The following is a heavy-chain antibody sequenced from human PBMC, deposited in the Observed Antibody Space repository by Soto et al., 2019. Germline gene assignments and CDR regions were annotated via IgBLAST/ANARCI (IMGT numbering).Heavy chain of an antibody. CDR1: GYTFTSYC. V-gene: IGHV1-18*01. D-gene: IGHD6-13*01. CDR2: INPYNGNT. Sequence: ASVKVSCKASGYTFTSYCISWVLQAPGQGLEWMAWINPYNGNTKYAEKFLGRVTVTTDTPTATAYMEVRSLTSDDTAVFYCARVGVGLAAPRVWPYWGQGTPV. J-gene: IGHJ4*02. CDR3: ARVGVGLAAPRVWPY.